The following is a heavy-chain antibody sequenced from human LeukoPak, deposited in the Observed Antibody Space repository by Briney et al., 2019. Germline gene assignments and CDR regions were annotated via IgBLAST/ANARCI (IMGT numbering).Heavy chain of an antibody. CDR3: ARDWAVAGTSGYYHGMDV. Sequence: SETLSLTCTVSGGSISDYYWSWIRQPAGKGLEWIGRIYTSGSTNYNPSLKSRVTMSVDTSKNQFSLRLSSVTAADTAVYYCARDWAVAGTSGYYHGMDVWGQGTTVTVSS. CDR2: IYTSGST. V-gene: IGHV4-4*07. D-gene: IGHD6-19*01. J-gene: IGHJ6*02. CDR1: GGSISDYY.